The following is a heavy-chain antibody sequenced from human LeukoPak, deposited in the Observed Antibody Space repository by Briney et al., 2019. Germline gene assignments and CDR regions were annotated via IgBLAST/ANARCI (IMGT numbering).Heavy chain of an antibody. CDR2: IGAYNGDT. CDR3: TRDHCRGDNCPSLDY. D-gene: IGHD2-15*01. V-gene: IGHV1-18*04. J-gene: IGHJ4*02. Sequence: ASATVSFKPSGYTFTSLGISWVRQAPGQGLAWMGWIGAYNGDTNYAQKFQGRVTMTTDTSTSTAYMDLRSLRSDDTAVYYCTRDHCRGDNCPSLDYWGQGTLVTVSS. CDR1: GYTFTSLG.